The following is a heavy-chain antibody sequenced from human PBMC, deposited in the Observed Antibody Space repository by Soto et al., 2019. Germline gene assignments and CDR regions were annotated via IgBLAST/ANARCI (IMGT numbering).Heavy chain of an antibody. CDR2: MNPNSGNT. CDR3: AVATTVHYYYYYMDV. V-gene: IGHV1-8*01. J-gene: IGHJ6*03. D-gene: IGHD5-12*01. CDR1: GYTFTSYD. Sequence: QVQLVQSGAEVKKPGASVKVSCKASGYTFTSYDINWVRKATGQGLEWMGWMNPNSGNTGYAQKLQGRVTMTRNTSISTAYMELSSLRSEDTAVYYCAVATTVHYYYYYMDVWGKGTTVTVSS.